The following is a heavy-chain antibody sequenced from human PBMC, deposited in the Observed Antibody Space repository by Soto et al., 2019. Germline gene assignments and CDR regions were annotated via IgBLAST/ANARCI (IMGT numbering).Heavy chain of an antibody. J-gene: IGHJ4*01. D-gene: IGHD3-3*01. CDR2: ISYDGSNK. V-gene: IGHV3-30*18. CDR3: AKDGTREQTWYYDFWSGYYPYYFDY. Sequence: APGKGLEGLDGISYDGSNKYYADSVKGRSTISRDNSKNTLYLQMNSLRDEDTAVYYFAKDGTREQTWYYDFWSGYYPYYFDYWGHGTLVTDSS.